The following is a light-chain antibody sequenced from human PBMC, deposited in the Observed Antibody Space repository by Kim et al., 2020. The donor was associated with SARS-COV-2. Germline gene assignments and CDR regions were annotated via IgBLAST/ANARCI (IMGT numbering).Light chain of an antibody. V-gene: IGKV3-15*01. CDR1: QSVSSH. CDR3: QHPGT. Sequence: ATVSVCQGERATLSCKASQSVSSHLDWYQQKPGQPPRLLIYGASTRATGIPARFSGSGSGTEFTLTISSLQSEDFAVYYCQHPGTFGQGTKVDIK. CDR2: GAS. J-gene: IGKJ1*01.